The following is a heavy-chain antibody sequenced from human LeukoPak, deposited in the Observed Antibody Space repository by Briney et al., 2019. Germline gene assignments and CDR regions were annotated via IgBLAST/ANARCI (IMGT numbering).Heavy chain of an antibody. V-gene: IGHV3-23*01. CDR2: ISGSGGST. Sequence: PGGSLRLSCAASGFTFSSYAMSWVRQAPGKGLEWVSAISGSGGSTYYADPVKGRFTISRDNSKNTLYLQMNSLRAEDTAVYYCARAKNYYDSSGSYDYWGQGTLVTVSS. CDR3: ARAKNYYDSSGSYDY. D-gene: IGHD3-22*01. CDR1: GFTFSSYA. J-gene: IGHJ4*02.